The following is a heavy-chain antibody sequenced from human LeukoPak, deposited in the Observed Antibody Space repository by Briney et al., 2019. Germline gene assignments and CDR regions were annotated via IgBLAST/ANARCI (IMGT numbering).Heavy chain of an antibody. V-gene: IGHV3-74*01. CDR2: IDTDGGTT. CDR1: GFTFSNSL. Sequence: PGGSLRLSCAASGFTFSNSLMHWVRQVPGKGLVWVARIDTDGGTTHYAASVKGRFTISRDNAKNTLYLQMNTLRAEDTAVYYCVRDRDGYNYWGQGTLVTVSS. CDR3: VRDRDGYNY. D-gene: IGHD5-24*01. J-gene: IGHJ4*02.